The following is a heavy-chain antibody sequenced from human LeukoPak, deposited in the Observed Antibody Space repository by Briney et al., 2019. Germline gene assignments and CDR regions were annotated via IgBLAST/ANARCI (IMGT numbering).Heavy chain of an antibody. CDR3: AKDRDDYVWGSYLGAFDI. J-gene: IGHJ3*02. D-gene: IGHD3-16*01. V-gene: IGHV3-23*01. CDR2: ISGSGGST. Sequence: ETLSLTCTVSGVSISSSNSYWGWIRQPPGKGLEWVSLISGSGGSTYYADSVKGRFTISRDNSKNTLYLQMNSLRAEDTAVFYCAKDRDDYVWGSYLGAFDIWGQGTMVTVSS. CDR1: GVSISSSNSY.